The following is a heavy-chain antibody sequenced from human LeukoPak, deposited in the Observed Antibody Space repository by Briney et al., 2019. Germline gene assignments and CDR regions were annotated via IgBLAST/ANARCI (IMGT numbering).Heavy chain of an antibody. Sequence: SVKVSCKASGGTFSSYAISWVRQAPGQGLEWMGGIIPIFGTANYAQKFQGRVTITADESTSTAYMELSSLRSDDTAVYYCARDVGEYCSSTNCYASHYWGQGTLVTVSS. CDR1: GGTFSSYA. D-gene: IGHD2-2*01. CDR2: IIPIFGTA. V-gene: IGHV1-69*13. CDR3: ARDVGEYCSSTNCYASHY. J-gene: IGHJ4*02.